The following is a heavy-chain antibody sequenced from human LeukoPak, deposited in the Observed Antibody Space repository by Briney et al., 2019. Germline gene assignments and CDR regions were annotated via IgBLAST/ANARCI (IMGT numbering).Heavy chain of an antibody. CDR2: IKQDGSEK. J-gene: IGHJ4*02. V-gene: IGHV3-7*04. CDR1: GFTFSTYW. CDR3: ARGESWSFDY. Sequence: GGSLRLSCAASGFTFSTYWMSWVRQAPGKGLEWVANIKQDGSEKYYGVSVKGRFTVSRDNTMSSLYLQMNSLRAEDTAVYYCARGESWSFDYWGQGTLVTVSS. D-gene: IGHD6-13*01.